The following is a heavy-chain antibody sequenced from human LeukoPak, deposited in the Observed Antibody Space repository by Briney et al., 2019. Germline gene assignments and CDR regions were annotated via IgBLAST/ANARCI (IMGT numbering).Heavy chain of an antibody. Sequence: GGSLRLSCTASGVTLSSYAMSWARQAPGKGLEWVSGISSSGSGGNTYYADSVKGWFTISRDSSKNTLYLQMNSLRAEDTAVYYCARGGPHYYDGSGHYRTAPNYWGQGTLVTVSS. V-gene: IGHV3-23*01. J-gene: IGHJ4*02. CDR3: ARGGPHYYDGSGHYRTAPNY. D-gene: IGHD3-22*01. CDR2: ISSSGSGGNT. CDR1: GVTLSSYA.